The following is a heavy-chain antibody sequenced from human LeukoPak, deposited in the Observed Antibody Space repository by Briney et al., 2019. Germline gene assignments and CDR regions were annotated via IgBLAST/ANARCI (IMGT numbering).Heavy chain of an antibody. V-gene: IGHV1-69-2*01. CDR2: VDPEDGET. CDR3: ATGRITMGDSY. J-gene: IGHJ4*02. Sequence: GASVKISCKASGYTFTDYYMHWVQQAPGKGLEWMGRVDPEDGETIYAEKFQGRVTITADTSTDTAYMELSSLRSEDTAVYYCATGRITMGDSYWGQGTLVTVSS. D-gene: IGHD3-10*01. CDR1: GYTFTDYY.